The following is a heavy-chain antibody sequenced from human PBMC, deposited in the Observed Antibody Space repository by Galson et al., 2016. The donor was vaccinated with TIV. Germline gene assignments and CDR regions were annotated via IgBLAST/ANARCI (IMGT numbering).Heavy chain of an antibody. J-gene: IGHJ2*01. V-gene: IGHV1-69*13. CDR2: IIPIFNIA. D-gene: IGHD3-22*01. Sequence: SVKVSCKASGGIFRNYPISWVRQAPGQGLEWMGGIIPIFNIADYAQKFQGRVTITADDSARTVSMELSSLRSDDTAVYYCSRAGGGYHDTYWYFDLWGRGTLVTVSS. CDR3: SRAGGGYHDTYWYFDL. CDR1: GGIFRNYP.